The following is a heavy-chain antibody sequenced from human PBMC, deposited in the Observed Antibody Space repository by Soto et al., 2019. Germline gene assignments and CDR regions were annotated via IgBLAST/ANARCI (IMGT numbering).Heavy chain of an antibody. D-gene: IGHD3-22*01. Sequence: GGSLRLSCAASGFTFSSYSMNWVRQAPGKGLEWVSYISSSSSTIYYADSVKGRFTVSRDNAKNSLYLQMNSLRDEDTAVYYCARDFRDRQTYYYDSSGLNPIDYWGQGTLVTVSS. CDR3: ARDFRDRQTYYYDSSGLNPIDY. J-gene: IGHJ4*02. CDR1: GFTFSSYS. V-gene: IGHV3-48*02. CDR2: ISSSSSTI.